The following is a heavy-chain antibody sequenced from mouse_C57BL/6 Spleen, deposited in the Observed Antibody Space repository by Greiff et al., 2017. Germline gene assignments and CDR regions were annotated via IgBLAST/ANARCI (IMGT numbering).Heavy chain of an antibody. CDR3: ARRDYYGRSYGYFDV. CDR2: IHPNSGST. V-gene: IGHV1-64*01. J-gene: IGHJ1*03. D-gene: IGHD1-1*01. CDR1: GYTFTSYW. Sequence: QVQLQQPGAELVKPGASVKLSCKASGYTFTSYWMHWVKQRPGQGLEWIGMIHPNSGSTNYNEKFKSKATLTVDKSSSTAYMQLSSLTSEDSAVYYCARRDYYGRSYGYFDVWGTGTTVTVSS.